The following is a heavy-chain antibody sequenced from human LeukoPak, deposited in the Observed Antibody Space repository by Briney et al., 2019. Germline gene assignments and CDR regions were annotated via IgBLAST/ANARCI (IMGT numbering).Heavy chain of an antibody. D-gene: IGHD3-10*01. CDR1: GFTFSSYA. CDR3: AKTRGLWFGEFDSYYYYGMDV. V-gene: IGHV3-23*01. J-gene: IGHJ6*02. CDR2: ISGSGGST. Sequence: PGGFLRLSCAASGFTFSSYAMSWVRQAPGKGLEWVSAISGSGGSTYYADSVKGRFTISRDNSKNTLYLQMNSLRAEDTAVYYCAKTRGLWFGEFDSYYYYGMDVWGQGTTVTVSS.